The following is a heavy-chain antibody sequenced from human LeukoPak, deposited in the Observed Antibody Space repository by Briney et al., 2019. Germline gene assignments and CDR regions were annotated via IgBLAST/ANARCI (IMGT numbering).Heavy chain of an antibody. J-gene: IGHJ3*02. CDR3: ARQYGSGSYDAFDI. D-gene: IGHD3-10*01. Sequence: PSETLSLTRAVPGYSISSSSYYWGWIRQPPGKGLEWIGSIYYSGSTYYNPSLKSRVTISVDTSKNQFSLKLSSVTAADTAVYYCARQYGSGSYDAFDIWGQGTMVTVSS. CDR2: IYYSGST. V-gene: IGHV4-39*01. CDR1: GYSISSSSYY.